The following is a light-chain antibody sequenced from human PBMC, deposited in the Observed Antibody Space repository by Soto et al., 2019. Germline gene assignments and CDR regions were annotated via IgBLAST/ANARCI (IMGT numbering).Light chain of an antibody. CDR2: DVG. CDR3: SSYTAFTTYV. CDR1: NSDVGAYSY. V-gene: IGLV2-14*03. J-gene: IGLJ1*01. Sequence: QSALTQPASVSGSPGQSITISCTGTNSDVGAYSYVSWYQQYPGKAPKLLIYDVGARPSGISDRFSGSKSGNTASLTISGLQAEDEADYYCSSYTAFTTYVFGGGTKVTVL.